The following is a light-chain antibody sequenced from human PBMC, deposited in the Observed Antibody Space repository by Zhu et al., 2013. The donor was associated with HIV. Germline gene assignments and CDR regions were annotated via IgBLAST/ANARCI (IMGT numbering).Light chain of an antibody. J-gene: IGKJ1*01. CDR1: QAISLD. CDR3: QQYDRYSWT. V-gene: IGKV1-5*01. Sequence: DIQMTQSPPSLSASVGDSVTITCRASQAISLDLNWYQQKPGRAPKLLIYSASTLQGGVPSRFSGTGSGTEFTLTISSLQPDDSATYYCQQYDRYSWTFGQGTKVEIK. CDR2: SAS.